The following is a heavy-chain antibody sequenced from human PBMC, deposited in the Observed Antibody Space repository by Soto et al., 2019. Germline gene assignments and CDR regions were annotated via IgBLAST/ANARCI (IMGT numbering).Heavy chain of an antibody. J-gene: IGHJ3*02. CDR3: AIPYCSSTSCYTDAFDI. Sequence: ASVKVSCKASGYTFTSYDINWVRQATGQGLEWMGWMNPNSGNTGYAQKFQGRVTMTRNTSISTAYMELSSLRSEDTAVYYCAIPYCSSTSCYTDAFDIWGQGTMVTVSS. CDR1: GYTFTSYD. CDR2: MNPNSGNT. V-gene: IGHV1-8*01. D-gene: IGHD2-2*02.